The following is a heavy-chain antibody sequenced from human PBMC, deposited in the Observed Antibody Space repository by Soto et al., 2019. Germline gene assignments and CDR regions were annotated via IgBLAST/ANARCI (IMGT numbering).Heavy chain of an antibody. CDR2: IYYSGST. CDR3: ARARVVDYGDVHFDY. D-gene: IGHD4-17*01. J-gene: IGHJ4*02. Sequence: SETLSLTCTVSGGSISSYYWSWIRQPPGKGLEWIGYIYYSGSTNYNPSLKSRVTISVDTSKNQFSLKLSSVTAADTAVYYCARARVVDYGDVHFDYWGQGTLVTVSS. V-gene: IGHV4-59*01. CDR1: GGSISSYY.